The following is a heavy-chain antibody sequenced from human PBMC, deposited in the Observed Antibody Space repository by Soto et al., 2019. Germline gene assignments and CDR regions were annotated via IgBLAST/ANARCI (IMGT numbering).Heavy chain of an antibody. J-gene: IGHJ2*01. CDR2: INPNSGGT. CDR1: GYTFTGYY. D-gene: IGHD2-15*01. V-gene: IGHV1-2*04. Sequence: QVQLVQSGAEVKKPGASVKVSCKASGYTFTGYYMHWVRQAPGQGLEWMGWINPNSGGTNYAQKCQGWVTMTRETSISTAYMELSRLRSDDTAVYYCARGGEDSVVVVAAQPNGYFDLWGRGTLVTVSS. CDR3: ARGGEDSVVVVAAQPNGYFDL.